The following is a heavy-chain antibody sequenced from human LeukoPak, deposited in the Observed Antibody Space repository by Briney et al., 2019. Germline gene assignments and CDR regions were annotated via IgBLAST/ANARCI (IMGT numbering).Heavy chain of an antibody. V-gene: IGHV3-23*01. CDR3: ANGVRRITIFPQARGSDY. CDR1: GFTFSSYA. Sequence: GGSLRLSCAASGFTFSSYAMSWVRQAPGKGLEWVSAISGSGGSTYYADSVKGRFTISRDNSKNTLYLQMNSLRAEDTAVYYCANGVRRITIFPQARGSDYWGQGTLVTVSS. J-gene: IGHJ4*02. D-gene: IGHD3-9*01. CDR2: ISGSGGST.